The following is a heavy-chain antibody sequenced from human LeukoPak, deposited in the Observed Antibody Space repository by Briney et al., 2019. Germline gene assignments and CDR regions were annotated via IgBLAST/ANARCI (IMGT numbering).Heavy chain of an antibody. Sequence: ASVKVSCKASGYTFTSCGISWVRQAPGQGLEWMGWISAYNGNTNYAQKLQGRVTMTTDTSTSTAYMELRSLRSDDTAVYHCAREGPFRDGYNKYYFDYWGQGTLVTVSS. CDR2: ISAYNGNT. J-gene: IGHJ4*02. CDR3: AREGPFRDGYNKYYFDY. CDR1: GYTFTSCG. D-gene: IGHD5-24*01. V-gene: IGHV1-18*01.